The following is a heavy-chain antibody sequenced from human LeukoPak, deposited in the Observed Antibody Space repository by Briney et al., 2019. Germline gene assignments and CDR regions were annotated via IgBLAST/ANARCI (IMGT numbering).Heavy chain of an antibody. Sequence: PSETLSLTCTVSGGSISSTSYYWGWIRQPPGKGLEWIGSFYYSGSTYYNPSLKSRVTISVDTSKNQFSLKLSSVTAADTAVYYCARQQTTGNFDYWGQGTLVTVSS. CDR3: ARQQTTGNFDY. V-gene: IGHV4-39*01. CDR1: GGSISSTSYY. CDR2: FYYSGST. J-gene: IGHJ4*02. D-gene: IGHD4-17*01.